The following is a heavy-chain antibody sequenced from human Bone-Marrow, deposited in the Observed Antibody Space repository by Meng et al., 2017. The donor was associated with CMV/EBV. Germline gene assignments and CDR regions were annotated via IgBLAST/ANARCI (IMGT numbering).Heavy chain of an antibody. CDR1: GFTFDDYG. V-gene: IGHV3-20*04. D-gene: IGHD3-22*01. J-gene: IGHJ4*02. CDR3: ARVGDSITTIN. Sequence: GESLKISCAASGFTFDDYGMSWVRQAPGKGLEWVSGINWNGGSTGYADSVKGRFTISRDNAKNSLYLQMNSLRAEDTALYYCARVGDSITTINWGQGTLVTVSS. CDR2: INWNGGST.